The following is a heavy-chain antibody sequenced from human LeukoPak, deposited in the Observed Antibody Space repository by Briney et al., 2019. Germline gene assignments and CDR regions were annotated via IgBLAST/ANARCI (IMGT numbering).Heavy chain of an antibody. J-gene: IGHJ5*02. Sequence: SETLSLTCTVSGGSISSYYWSWIRQPPGKELEWIACISYSGSTKYNPSLKSRVTISVDTSKNQLSLKLSSVTAADTAVYYCAREPGFDSSGYLNWFDPWGQGTLVTVSS. D-gene: IGHD3-22*01. CDR2: ISYSGST. V-gene: IGHV4-59*01. CDR1: GGSISSYY. CDR3: AREPGFDSSGYLNWFDP.